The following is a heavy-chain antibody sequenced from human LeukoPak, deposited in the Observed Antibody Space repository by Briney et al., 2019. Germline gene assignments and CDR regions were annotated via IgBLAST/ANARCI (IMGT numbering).Heavy chain of an antibody. CDR3: ARHRKRSGGYFGSGHDGFDI. CDR1: GGSFSGYY. Sequence: PSETLSLTCAVYGGSFSGYYWSWIRQPPGKGLEWIGEINHSESTNYIQSLESRVTLSVDTSKNQFSMNLNSVTAADTAVYYCARHRKRSGGYFGSGHDGFDIWGQGTMVTVSS. CDR2: INHSEST. J-gene: IGHJ3*02. D-gene: IGHD3-22*01. V-gene: IGHV4-34*01.